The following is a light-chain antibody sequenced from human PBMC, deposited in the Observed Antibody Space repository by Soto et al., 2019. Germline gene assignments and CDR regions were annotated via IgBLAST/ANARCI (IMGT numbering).Light chain of an antibody. CDR3: QSYDSSLSGSKVV. CDR1: SSNIGAGYD. J-gene: IGLJ2*01. Sequence: QSVLTQPPSVSGAPGQRVTISCTGSSSNIGAGYDVHWYQQLPGTAPKLLIYGNSNRPSGVPDRFSGSKSGTSASLAITGLQPEDEADYYCQSYDSSLSGSKVVFGGGTKLTVL. V-gene: IGLV1-40*01. CDR2: GNS.